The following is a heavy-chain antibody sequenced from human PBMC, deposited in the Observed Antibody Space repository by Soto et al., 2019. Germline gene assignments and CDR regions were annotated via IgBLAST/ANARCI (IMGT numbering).Heavy chain of an antibody. V-gene: IGHV4-31*03. Sequence: SETLSLTCTVSGGSISSGGYYWSWIRQHPGKGLEWIGYIYCSGSTYYDPSLKSRVTISVDTSTNQFSLKLSSVTAAATAVYYWARGCWRGYPAPYYYYGRYVWGQETTGT. CDR1: GGSISSGGYY. CDR2: IYCSGST. J-gene: IGHJ6*02. D-gene: IGHD3-3*01. CDR3: ARGCWRGYPAPYYYYGRYV.